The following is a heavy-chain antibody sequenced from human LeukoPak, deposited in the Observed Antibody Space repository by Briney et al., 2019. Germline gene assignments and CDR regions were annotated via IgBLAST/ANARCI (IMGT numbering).Heavy chain of an antibody. Sequence: PGGSLRLSCAASGFTFSSYAMSWVRQAPGKGLEWVSAISGSGGSTYYADSVKGRFTISRDNSKNTLYPQMNSLRAEDTAVYYCAKAPPRRYCSGGSCYLLYFAYWGQGTLVTVSS. D-gene: IGHD2-15*01. V-gene: IGHV3-23*01. CDR3: AKAPPRRYCSGGSCYLLYFAY. CDR1: GFTFSSYA. CDR2: ISGSGGST. J-gene: IGHJ4*02.